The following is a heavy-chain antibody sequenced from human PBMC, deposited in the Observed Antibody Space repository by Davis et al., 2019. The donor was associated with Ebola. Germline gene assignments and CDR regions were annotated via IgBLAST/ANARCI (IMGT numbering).Heavy chain of an antibody. CDR1: GITVTSNY. V-gene: IGHV3-66*01. CDR3: ARELYCSSTSCPDYYYGMDV. Sequence: PGGSLRLSCAASGITVTSNYMSWVRQAPGKGLEWVSVIYSGGSTYYADSVKGRFTISRDNSKNTLYLQMNSLRAEDTAVYYCARELYCSSTSCPDYYYGMDVWGQGTTVTVSS. D-gene: IGHD2-2*01. J-gene: IGHJ6*02. CDR2: IYSGGST.